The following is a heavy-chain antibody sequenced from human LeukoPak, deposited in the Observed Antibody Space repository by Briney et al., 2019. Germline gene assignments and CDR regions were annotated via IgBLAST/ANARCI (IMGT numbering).Heavy chain of an antibody. CDR3: ARGRITMVRGVTYYFDY. J-gene: IGHJ4*02. V-gene: IGHV4-34*01. D-gene: IGHD3-10*01. Sequence: SETLSLTCAVYGGSFSGCYWSWIRQPPGKGLEWIGEINHSGSTNYNPSLKSRVTISVDTSKNQFSLKLSSVTAADTAVYYCARGRITMVRGVTYYFDYWGQGTLVTVSS. CDR1: GGSFSGCY. CDR2: INHSGST.